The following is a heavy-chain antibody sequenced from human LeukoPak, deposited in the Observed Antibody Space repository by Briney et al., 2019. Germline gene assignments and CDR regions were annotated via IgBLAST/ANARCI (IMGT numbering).Heavy chain of an antibody. CDR2: IIPIFGTA. CDR1: GGTFSSYA. D-gene: IGHD3-16*01. J-gene: IGHJ5*02. CDR3: ARAPGGRNSWLDP. Sequence: SVKVSCKASGGTFSSYAISWVRQAPGQGLEWMGRIIPIFGTANYAQKFQGRVTITADKSTSTAYMELSSLRSEDTAVYYCARAPGGRNSWLDPWGQGTLVTVSS. V-gene: IGHV1-69*06.